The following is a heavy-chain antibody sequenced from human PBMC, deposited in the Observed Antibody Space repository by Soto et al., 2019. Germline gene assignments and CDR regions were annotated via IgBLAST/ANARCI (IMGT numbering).Heavy chain of an antibody. V-gene: IGHV2-5*01. CDR1: GFSLSTSGVG. D-gene: IGHD3-10*01. CDR3: AHRCYWFGGEDWFDP. Sequence: QITLKESGPTLVNPTQTLTLTCTFSGFSLSTSGVGVGWIRQPPGKALEWLAVIYWNEDKHFSPSLKSRLTIVKHTSKNRVVLTLTNVDPVDTATYYCAHRCYWFGGEDWFDPWGPGTLVTVSS. CDR2: IYWNEDK. J-gene: IGHJ5*02.